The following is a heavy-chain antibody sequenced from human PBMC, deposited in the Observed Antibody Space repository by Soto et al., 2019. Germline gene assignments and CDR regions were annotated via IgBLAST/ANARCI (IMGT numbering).Heavy chain of an antibody. CDR1: GGSIRSNYY. CDR3: ARQSYSSGYRFDY. CDR2: LFYTGST. V-gene: IGHV4-39*01. J-gene: IGHJ4*02. D-gene: IGHD5-18*01. Sequence: SETLSLTCTVFGGSIRSNYYWGWIRQPPGKGPEWVGSLFYTGSTYYDPSLKSRITISFDTSKNQFSLKLSSTTAADTAIYYCARQSYSSGYRFDYWGRGTLVTVSS.